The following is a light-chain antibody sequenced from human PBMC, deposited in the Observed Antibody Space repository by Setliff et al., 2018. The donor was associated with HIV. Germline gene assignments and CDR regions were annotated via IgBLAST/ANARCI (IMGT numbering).Light chain of an antibody. CDR3: QSADSTGAYYV. J-gene: IGLJ1*01. Sequence: SYELTQPPSVSVSPGQTAGITCSADALAKQYVYWYQQKPGQAPVLVIYKDTERPSGIPERFSGSSSGTTVTLTISGVQAEDEADFYCQSADSTGAYYVFGTGTKVTVL. CDR1: ALAKQY. CDR2: KDT. V-gene: IGLV3-25*03.